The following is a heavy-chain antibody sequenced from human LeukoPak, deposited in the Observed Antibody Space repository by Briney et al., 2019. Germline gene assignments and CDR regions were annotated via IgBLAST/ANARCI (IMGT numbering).Heavy chain of an antibody. V-gene: IGHV4-4*07. Sequence: PSETLSLTCTVSGGSISGYYWSWIRQPAGKGLEWIGRVYSSGNTNYKPSLESRVTMSVDTSKNHFSLSLTSVTAADTAVYYCARDGSSRQFDPWGQGTLVTVSS. CDR3: ARDGSSRQFDP. CDR1: GGSISGYY. J-gene: IGHJ5*02. D-gene: IGHD6-19*01. CDR2: VYSSGNT.